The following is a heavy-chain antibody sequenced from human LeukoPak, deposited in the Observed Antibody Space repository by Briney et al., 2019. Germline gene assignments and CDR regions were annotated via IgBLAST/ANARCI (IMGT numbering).Heavy chain of an antibody. Sequence: SETLSLTCTVSGGSISSYYWSWIRQPPGKGLEWIGYIYYSGSTNYNPSLKSRVTISVDTSKNQFSLKLSSVTAADTAVYYCARSEGYYDSNPINWFDPWGQGTLVTVSS. CDR3: ARSEGYYDSNPINWFDP. CDR2: IYYSGST. CDR1: GGSISSYY. D-gene: IGHD3-22*01. V-gene: IGHV4-59*01. J-gene: IGHJ5*02.